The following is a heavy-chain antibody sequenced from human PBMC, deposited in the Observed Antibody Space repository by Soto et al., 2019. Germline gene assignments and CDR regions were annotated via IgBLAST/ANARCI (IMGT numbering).Heavy chain of an antibody. V-gene: IGHV4-4*02. CDR2: TSQSGGT. CDR3: VRQGGASFPY. D-gene: IGHD2-21*01. Sequence: QEQLQESGPGLVEPSGTLSLTCAVSGDSLRRTNWWSWVRLPPGEGLEWIGETSQSGGTKYSPSLKXLVTIXXDKSNHQLSLKLTSVTAADTAVYYRVRQGGASFPYWGQGIPVTVSS. J-gene: IGHJ4*02. CDR1: GDSLRRTNW.